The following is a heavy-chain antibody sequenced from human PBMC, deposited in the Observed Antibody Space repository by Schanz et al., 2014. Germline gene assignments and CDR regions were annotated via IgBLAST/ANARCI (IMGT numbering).Heavy chain of an antibody. CDR2: ISSSSSTR. V-gene: IGHV3-48*03. D-gene: IGHD4-17*01. CDR3: ARKMKLGVYGGKGHDSLDI. J-gene: IGHJ3*02. CDR1: GFTFSSYA. Sequence: VQVVQSGGGLVKPGGSLRLSCVASGFTFSSYAMSWVRQAPGKGLEWVSYISSSSSTRYYADSVKGRFTISRDSAENTLYLQMNTLRAEDTAVYYCARKMKLGVYGGKGHDSLDIWGQGTMVTVSS.